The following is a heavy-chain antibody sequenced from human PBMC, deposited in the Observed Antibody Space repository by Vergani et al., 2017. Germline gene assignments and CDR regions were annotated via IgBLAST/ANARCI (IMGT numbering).Heavy chain of an antibody. J-gene: IGHJ3*02. Sequence: EVQLVESGGGLVKPGGSLRLSCAVSGLTFSNYFMNWVRQAPGKGLEWVSSISSSSSYIYYADSVKGRFTISRDNAKNSLYLQMNSLRADDTAVYYCARPRGYSYGSGAFDIWGQGTMVTVSS. CDR2: ISSSSSYI. CDR1: GLTFSNYF. D-gene: IGHD5-18*01. V-gene: IGHV3-21*01. CDR3: ARPRGYSYGSGAFDI.